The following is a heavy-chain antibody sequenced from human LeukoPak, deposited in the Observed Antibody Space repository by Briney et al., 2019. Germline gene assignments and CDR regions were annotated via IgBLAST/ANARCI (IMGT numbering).Heavy chain of an antibody. CDR1: GFTFSSYS. D-gene: IGHD2-2*01. J-gene: IGHJ5*02. CDR3: ARESLGYCSSTSCYREFLSWFDP. V-gene: IGHV3-48*02. CDR2: ISSSSSTI. Sequence: PGGSLRLSCAASGFTFSSYSMNWVRQAPGKGLEWVSYISSSSSTIYYADSVKGRFTISRDNAKNSLYLQMNSLRDEDTAVYYCARESLGYCSSTSCYREFLSWFDPWGQGTLSPSPQ.